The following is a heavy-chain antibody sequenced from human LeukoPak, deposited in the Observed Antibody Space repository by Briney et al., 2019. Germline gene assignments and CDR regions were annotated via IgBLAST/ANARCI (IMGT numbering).Heavy chain of an antibody. Sequence: GGSLRLSCAASGFTVSSNYMSWVRQAPGKGLEWVSVIYSGGSTYYADSVKGRFTISRDNSKNTLYLQMNSLRAEDTAVYYCAGGLLLPSRYSSSWYWFDPWGQGTLVTVSS. V-gene: IGHV3-66*02. J-gene: IGHJ5*02. D-gene: IGHD6-13*01. CDR1: GFTVSSNY. CDR2: IYSGGST. CDR3: AGGLLLPSRYSSSWYWFDP.